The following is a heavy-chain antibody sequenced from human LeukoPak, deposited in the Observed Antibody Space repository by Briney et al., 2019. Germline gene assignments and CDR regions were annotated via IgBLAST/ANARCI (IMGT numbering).Heavy chain of an antibody. Sequence: ASVKVSCKASGCTFTSYGISWVRQAPGQGLEWMGWISAYNGNTNYAQKLQGRVTMTTDTSTSTAYMELRSLRSDDTAVYYCARAGDSSGYYYPGYWGQGTLVTVSS. CDR3: ARAGDSSGYYYPGY. V-gene: IGHV1-18*01. CDR1: GCTFTSYG. J-gene: IGHJ4*02. CDR2: ISAYNGNT. D-gene: IGHD3-22*01.